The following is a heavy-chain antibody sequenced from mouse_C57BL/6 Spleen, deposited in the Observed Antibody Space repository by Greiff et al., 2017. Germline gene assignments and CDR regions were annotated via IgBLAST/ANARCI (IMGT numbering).Heavy chain of an antibody. CDR1: GFNIKDYY. Sequence: EVQLQQSGAELVKPGASVKLSCTASGFNIKDYYMHWVKQRTEQGLEWIGRLDPEDGETKSAPKFPGKATITADTSSNTAYLQLSSLTAEDTAVYYWATHYYGSSDYAMDYWGQGTSVTVSS. V-gene: IGHV14-2*01. CDR2: LDPEDGET. D-gene: IGHD1-1*01. J-gene: IGHJ4*01. CDR3: ATHYYGSSDYAMDY.